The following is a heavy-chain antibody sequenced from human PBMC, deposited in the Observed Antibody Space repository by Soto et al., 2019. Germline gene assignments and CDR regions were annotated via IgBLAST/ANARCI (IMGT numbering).Heavy chain of an antibody. D-gene: IGHD5-12*01. CDR2: IFSNDEK. J-gene: IGHJ3*02. CDR1: GFSLSNARMG. Sequence: QVTLKESGPVLWKPPETLTLTCTVSGFSLSNARMGVSWIRQPPGKALEGLAHIFSNDEKSYRTSLKSRLNSSMDTPQSQVVLTRTTMDAVDTATYYCALMYSGYDWAAFDIWGQGTMVTVSS. CDR3: ALMYSGYDWAAFDI. V-gene: IGHV2-26*02.